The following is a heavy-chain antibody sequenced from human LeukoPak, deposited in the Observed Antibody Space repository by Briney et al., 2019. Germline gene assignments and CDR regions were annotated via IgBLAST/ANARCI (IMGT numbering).Heavy chain of an antibody. CDR3: AGLSGYDPYYFDY. D-gene: IGHD5-12*01. J-gene: IGHJ4*02. V-gene: IGHV1-2*02. CDR1: GYSFTGYY. CDR2: INPNSGGT. Sequence: ASVKVSSTASGYSFTGYYIHWVRRAPGQGLEWMGCINPNSGGTDYAQKFQGRVTMTRDTSISTAYMELSRLTSDDTAVYYCAGLSGYDPYYFDYWGQGTLVAVSS.